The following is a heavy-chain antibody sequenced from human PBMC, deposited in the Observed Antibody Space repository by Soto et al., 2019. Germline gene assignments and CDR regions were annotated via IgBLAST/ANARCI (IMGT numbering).Heavy chain of an antibody. J-gene: IGHJ6*03. Sequence: GGSLRLSCAASGFTFSSYAMSWVRQAPGKGLEWVSAISGSGGSTYYADSVKGRFTISRDNSKNTLYLQMNSLRAEDTAVYYCARAPSPVGRKGVVPAAISYYYYMDVWGKGTTVTVSS. CDR1: GFTFSSYA. D-gene: IGHD2-2*01. V-gene: IGHV3-23*01. CDR3: ARAPSPVGRKGVVPAAISYYYYMDV. CDR2: ISGSGGST.